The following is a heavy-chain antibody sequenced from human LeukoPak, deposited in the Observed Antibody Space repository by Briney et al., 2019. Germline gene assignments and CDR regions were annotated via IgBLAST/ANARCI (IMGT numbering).Heavy chain of an antibody. CDR2: ISYDGSNK. V-gene: IGHV3-30-3*01. Sequence: GRSLRLSCAASGFTFSSYAMHWVRQAPGKGLEWVAVISYDGSNKYYADFVKGRFTISRDNSKNTLYLQMNSLRVEDTAVYYCGAGYGFDYWGQGTLVTVSS. CDR3: GAGYGFDY. CDR1: GFTFSSYA. J-gene: IGHJ4*02. D-gene: IGHD3-9*01.